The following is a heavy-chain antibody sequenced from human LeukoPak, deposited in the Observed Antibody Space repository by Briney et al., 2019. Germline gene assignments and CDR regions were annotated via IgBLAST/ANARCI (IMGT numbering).Heavy chain of an antibody. Sequence: SETLSLTCTVSGGSISSYSWNWIRQSPGRGLEWIGYIYYSGSTNYNPSLKSRVTISVDTSKNQFSLKLSSVTAADTAVYYCARNYYDSSGYYPGLDYWGQGTLVTVSS. CDR1: GGSISSYS. J-gene: IGHJ4*02. V-gene: IGHV4-59*01. CDR2: IYYSGST. CDR3: ARNYYDSSGYYPGLDY. D-gene: IGHD3-22*01.